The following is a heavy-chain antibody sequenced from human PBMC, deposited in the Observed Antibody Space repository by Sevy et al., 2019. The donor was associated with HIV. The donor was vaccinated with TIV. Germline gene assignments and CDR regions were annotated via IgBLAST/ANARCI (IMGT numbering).Heavy chain of an antibody. Sequence: GGSLRLSCAASGFTFDHHAMYWVRQAPGKGLEWVSGINWNSVSIGYADSVKGRFTISRDNSKNTLYLQMNSLRAEETAVYYCAKVDVVVPVADYGLDVWGQGTTVTVSS. CDR1: GFTFDHHA. V-gene: IGHV3-9*01. CDR2: INWNSVSI. J-gene: IGHJ6*02. D-gene: IGHD2-2*01. CDR3: AKVDVVVPVADYGLDV.